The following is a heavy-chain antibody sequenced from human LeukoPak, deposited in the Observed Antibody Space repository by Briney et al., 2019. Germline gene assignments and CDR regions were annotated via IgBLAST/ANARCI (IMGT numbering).Heavy chain of an antibody. D-gene: IGHD3-10*01. CDR3: AKERSITMSRGAPTGDAFDI. CDR2: ISGSGGST. J-gene: IGHJ3*02. Sequence: PGGSLRLSCAASGLTFSSYAMSWVRQAPGKGLEWVSAISGSGGSTYYADSVKGRFTISRDNSKNTLYLQMNSLRAEDTAVYYCAKERSITMSRGAPTGDAFDIWGQGTMVTSSS. V-gene: IGHV3-23*01. CDR1: GLTFSSYA.